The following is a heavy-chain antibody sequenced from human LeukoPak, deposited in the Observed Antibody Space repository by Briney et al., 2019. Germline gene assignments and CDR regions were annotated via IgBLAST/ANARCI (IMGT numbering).Heavy chain of an antibody. V-gene: IGHV1-69*05. J-gene: IGHJ4*02. Sequence: ASVKVSCKASGGTFSSYAISWVRQALGQGLEWMGGIIPIFGTANYAQKFQGRVTITTDESTSTAYMELSSLRSEDTAVYYCVLGVAAAGTLRGLYFDYWGQGTLVTVSS. CDR1: GGTFSSYA. CDR3: VLGVAAAGTLRGLYFDY. D-gene: IGHD6-13*01. CDR2: IIPIFGTA.